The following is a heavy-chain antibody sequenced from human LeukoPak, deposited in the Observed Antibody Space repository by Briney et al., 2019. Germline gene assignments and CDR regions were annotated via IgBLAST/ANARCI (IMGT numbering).Heavy chain of an antibody. J-gene: IGHJ4*02. D-gene: IGHD3-22*01. Sequence: SQTLSLTCALSGDSVSSNSAAWNWLRQSPSRGLEWLGRTYYRSKWYNDYAVSVKSRITINPDTSKNQFSLQLNSVTPEDTAVYYCARAYHYYDSSGHFDYWGQGTLVTVSS. CDR3: ARAYHYYDSSGHFDY. V-gene: IGHV6-1*01. CDR2: TYYRSKWYN. CDR1: GDSVSSNSAA.